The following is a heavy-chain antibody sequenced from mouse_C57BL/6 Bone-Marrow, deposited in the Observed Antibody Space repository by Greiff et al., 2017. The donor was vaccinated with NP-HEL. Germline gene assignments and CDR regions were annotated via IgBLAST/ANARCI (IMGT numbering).Heavy chain of an antibody. CDR3: ARAPAGYY. CDR2: ISYDGSN. V-gene: IGHV3-6*01. J-gene: IGHJ3*01. D-gene: IGHD2-2*01. CDR1: GYSITSGYY. Sequence: EVQLKQSGPGLVKPSQSLSLTCSVTGYSITSGYYWNWIRQFPGNKLEWMGYISYDGSNNYNPSLKNRISITRDTSKNQFFLKLNSVATEDTATYYCARAPAGYYWGQGTLVTVSA.